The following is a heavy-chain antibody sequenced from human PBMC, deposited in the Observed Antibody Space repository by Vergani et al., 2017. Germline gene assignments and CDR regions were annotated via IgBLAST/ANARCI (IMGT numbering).Heavy chain of an antibody. J-gene: IGHJ4*02. D-gene: IGHD4-23*01. CDR2: IKEDGSEK. Sequence: EVQLVESGGGLVQPGGSLRLFCAASGFIFSSYWMHWVRQAPGKGLEWVAAIKEDGSEKQYVDSLKGRFTISRDNAKKSLYLQMNSLRGEDTAVYYCARENSLGSYWGQGTLVTVSS. CDR1: GFIFSSYW. V-gene: IGHV3-7*01. CDR3: ARENSLGSY.